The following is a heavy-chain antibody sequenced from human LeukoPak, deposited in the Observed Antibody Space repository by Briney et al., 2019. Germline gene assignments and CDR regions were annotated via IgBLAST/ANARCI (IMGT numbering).Heavy chain of an antibody. J-gene: IGHJ4*02. CDR3: ARVVGAQFDY. CDR1: GGSISSYY. CDR2: IYYSGST. V-gene: IGHV4-59*01. Sequence: SETLSLTCTVSGGSISSYYWSWIRQPPGKGLEWIGYIYYSGSTNYNPSLKSRVTISVDTSKNQFSLKLSSVTAADTAVYYCARVVGAQFDYWGQGTLVTVSS. D-gene: IGHD1-26*01.